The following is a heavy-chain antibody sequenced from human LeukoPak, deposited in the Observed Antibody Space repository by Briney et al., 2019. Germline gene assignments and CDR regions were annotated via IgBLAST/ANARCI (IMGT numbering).Heavy chain of an antibody. CDR3: ARDFGRIKPNYNFDY. V-gene: IGHV3-21*01. CDR2: ISGRSDYI. Sequence: PGGSLRLSCAASGFTFSGYSMTWVRQAPGKGLEWVSSISGRSDYIFHADSVKGRFTISRDNAKNSLYLQMSSLRAEDTAVYYCARDFGRIKPNYNFDYWGQGTLVTVSS. J-gene: IGHJ4*02. D-gene: IGHD5-18*01. CDR1: GFTFSGYS.